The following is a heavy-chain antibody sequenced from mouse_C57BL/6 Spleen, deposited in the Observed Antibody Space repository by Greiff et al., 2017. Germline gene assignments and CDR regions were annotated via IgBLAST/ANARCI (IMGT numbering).Heavy chain of an antibody. V-gene: IGHV1-4*01. CDR3: ATRGYGSSYDYAMDY. Sequence: QVQLQQSGAELARPGASVKMSCKASGYTFTSYTMHWVKQRPGQGLEWIGYINPSSGYTKYNQKFKDKATLTADKSSSTAYMQLSSLTSEDSAVYYCATRGYGSSYDYAMDYWGQGTSVTVSS. D-gene: IGHD1-1*01. J-gene: IGHJ4*01. CDR2: INPSSGYT. CDR1: GYTFTSYT.